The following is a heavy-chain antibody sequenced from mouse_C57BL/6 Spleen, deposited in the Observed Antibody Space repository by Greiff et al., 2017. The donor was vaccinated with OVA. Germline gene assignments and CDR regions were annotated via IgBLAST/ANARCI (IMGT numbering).Heavy chain of an antibody. D-gene: IGHD1-1*01. V-gene: IGHV5-4*03. Sequence: EVKLVESGGGLVKPGGSLKLSCAASGFTFSSYAMSWVRQTPEKRLEWVATISDGGSYTYYPDNVKGRFTISRDNAKNNLYLQMSHLKSEDTAMYYCAREDPPYYYGSSPYYAMDYWGQGTSVTVSS. J-gene: IGHJ4*01. CDR1: GFTFSSYA. CDR3: AREDPPYYYGSSPYYAMDY. CDR2: ISDGGSYT.